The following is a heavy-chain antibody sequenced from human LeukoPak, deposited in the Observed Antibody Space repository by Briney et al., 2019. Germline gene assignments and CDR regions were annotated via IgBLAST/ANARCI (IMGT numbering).Heavy chain of an antibody. Sequence: SETLSLTCTVSGGSINIYYWGWIRQPPGRGLEWIGSIYYSGSTYYNPSLKSRVTISVDTSKNQFSLKLSSVTAADTAVYYCARDFATVTSSYYYYMDVWGKGTTVTVSS. CDR2: IYYSGST. V-gene: IGHV4-39*07. CDR3: ARDFATVTSSYYYYMDV. CDR1: GGSINIYY. J-gene: IGHJ6*03. D-gene: IGHD4-11*01.